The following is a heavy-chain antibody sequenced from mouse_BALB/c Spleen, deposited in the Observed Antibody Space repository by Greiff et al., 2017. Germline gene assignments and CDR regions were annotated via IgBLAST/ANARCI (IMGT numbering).Heavy chain of an antibody. Sequence: QVQLQQSGAELMKPGASVKISCKATGYTFSSYWIEWVKQRPGHGLEWIGEILPGSGSTNYNEKFKGKATFTADTSSNTAYMQLSSLTSEDSAVYYCARGAGYGSSYWYFDVWGAGTTVTVSS. J-gene: IGHJ1*01. V-gene: IGHV1-9*01. D-gene: IGHD1-1*01. CDR3: ARGAGYGSSYWYFDV. CDR2: ILPGSGST. CDR1: GYTFSSYW.